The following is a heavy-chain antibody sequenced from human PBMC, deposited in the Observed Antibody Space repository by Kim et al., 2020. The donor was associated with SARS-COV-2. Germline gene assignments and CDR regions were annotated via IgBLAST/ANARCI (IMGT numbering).Heavy chain of an antibody. CDR1: GYTFTSYG. V-gene: IGHV1-18*01. D-gene: IGHD3-10*01. CDR2: ITAYNGNT. CDR3: ARFYYGSGSREGY. Sequence: ASVKVSCKASGYTFTSYGISWVRQAPGQGLEWMGWITAYNGNTIYAQKLQGRVTMTTDISTSTAYMELRSLRSDDTAVYFCARFYYGSGSREGYWGQGTLVTVSS. J-gene: IGHJ4*02.